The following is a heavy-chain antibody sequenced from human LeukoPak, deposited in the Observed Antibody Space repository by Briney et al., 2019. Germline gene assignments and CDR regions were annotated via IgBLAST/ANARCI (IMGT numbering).Heavy chain of an antibody. V-gene: IGHV1-8*01. CDR1: GCTFTSYD. D-gene: IGHD3-10*01. Sequence: ASVKVSCKASGCTFTSYDINWVRQATGQGLEWMGWMNPNSGNTGYAQKFTGRVTMTRNTSITTAYMELSSLRSEETAVYYCARLNLITMVRGVIIGSPWFDPWGQGTLVTVSS. J-gene: IGHJ5*02. CDR2: MNPNSGNT. CDR3: ARLNLITMVRGVIIGSPWFDP.